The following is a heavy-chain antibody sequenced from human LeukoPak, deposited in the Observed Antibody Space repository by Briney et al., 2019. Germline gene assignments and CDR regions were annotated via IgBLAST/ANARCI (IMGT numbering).Heavy chain of an antibody. J-gene: IGHJ3*02. V-gene: IGHV4-34*01. CDR2: INHSGST. CDR3: ARTLRRILGYFDWLLRNDAFDI. D-gene: IGHD3-9*01. Sequence: SETLSLTCAVYGGSFSNYYWSWIRQPPGKGLEWIGEINHSGSTNYIPSFKSRVTISVDKSKNQFSLKLSSVTAADTAVYYCARTLRRILGYFDWLLRNDAFDIWGQGTMVTVSS. CDR1: GGSFSNYY.